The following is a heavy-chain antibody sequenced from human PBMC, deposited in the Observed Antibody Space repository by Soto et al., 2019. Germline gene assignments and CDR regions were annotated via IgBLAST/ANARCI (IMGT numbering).Heavy chain of an antibody. CDR2: IRNKANSYTT. Sequence: SLRLSCAAFGFTFSDHYMDWVRQAPGKGLEWVGRIRNKANSYTTEYAASVKGRFTISRDDSKNSLFLQMNSLKTEDTAVYYCSRAGILTTPYYFDYWGQGTLVTVSS. CDR1: GFTFSDHY. J-gene: IGHJ4*01. V-gene: IGHV3-72*01. CDR3: SRAGILTTPYYFDY. D-gene: IGHD4-4*01.